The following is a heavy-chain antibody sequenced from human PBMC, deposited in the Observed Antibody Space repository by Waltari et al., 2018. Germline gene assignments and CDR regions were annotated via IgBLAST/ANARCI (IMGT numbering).Heavy chain of an antibody. J-gene: IGHJ4*02. Sequence: EVQLVESGGGLVQPGGSLRLSCADSGFTFSRSWMSWVRQAPGKGLEWVANIKQDGSEKYYVDSVKGRFTISRDNAKNSLYLQMNSLRAEDTAVYYCARDTHTAMAIDYWGQGTLVTVSS. D-gene: IGHD5-18*01. CDR3: ARDTHTAMAIDY. V-gene: IGHV3-7*01. CDR1: GFTFSRSW. CDR2: IKQDGSEK.